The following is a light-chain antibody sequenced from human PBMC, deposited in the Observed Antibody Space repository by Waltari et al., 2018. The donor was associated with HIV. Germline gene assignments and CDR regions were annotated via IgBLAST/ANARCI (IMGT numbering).Light chain of an antibody. J-gene: IGLJ2*01. V-gene: IGLV3-21*02. Sequence: SYVLTQPPSVSVAPGQTARITCAGSDIGAQSVHWHQLKPGQAPVLIVHDDTARPSGIPGRFSGSNSGNPATLTVSRVEAVGEADYYCQVWDIHSDHVLFGGGTKLTVL. CDR1: DIGAQS. CDR3: QVWDIHSDHVL. CDR2: DDT.